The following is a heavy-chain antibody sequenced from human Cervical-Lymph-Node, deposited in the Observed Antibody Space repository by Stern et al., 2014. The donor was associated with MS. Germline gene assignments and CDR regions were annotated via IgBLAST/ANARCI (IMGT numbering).Heavy chain of an antibody. CDR1: GYTFTNPG. D-gene: IGHD1-1*01. CDR3: ARGDDKTSYDY. J-gene: IGHJ4*02. Sequence: VQLVESGAEVKKPGASVKVSCKASGYTFTNPGIHWVRLAPGPGPEWMVWVSTDNGNTEYAQKLRGRVTMTTDTSTSTADMELRSLRADDTAVYYCARGDDKTSYDYWGQGTLVTVSS. CDR2: VSTDNGNT. V-gene: IGHV1-18*01.